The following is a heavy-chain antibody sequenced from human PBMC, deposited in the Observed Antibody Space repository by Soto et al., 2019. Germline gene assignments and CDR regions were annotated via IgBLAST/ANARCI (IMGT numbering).Heavy chain of an antibody. CDR2: ISAYNGNT. D-gene: IGHD6-19*01. CDR1: GYTFTSYG. V-gene: IGHV1-18*04. Sequence: ASVKVSCQASGYTFTSYGISWVRQAPGQGLEWMGWISAYNGNTNYAKKLQGRVTMTTDTSTSTAYMELRSLRSDDTAVYYCAREKAGAGEYDAFDSWGQGTMVTVSS. CDR3: AREKAGAGEYDAFDS. J-gene: IGHJ3*02.